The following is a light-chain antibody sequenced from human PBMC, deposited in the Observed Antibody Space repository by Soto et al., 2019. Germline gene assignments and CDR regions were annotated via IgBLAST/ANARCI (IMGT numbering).Light chain of an antibody. Sequence: IVLTQSPATLSLSPGERATLSCRASQSVTTFLAWYQQKPGQAPRLLIYGASSRPNGVPDRFFGSGSGTDFTLTISRLEPEDFAVFFCQQYGTSPFTFGPGTTVDI. V-gene: IGKV3-20*01. CDR3: QQYGTSPFT. J-gene: IGKJ3*01. CDR2: GAS. CDR1: QSVTTF.